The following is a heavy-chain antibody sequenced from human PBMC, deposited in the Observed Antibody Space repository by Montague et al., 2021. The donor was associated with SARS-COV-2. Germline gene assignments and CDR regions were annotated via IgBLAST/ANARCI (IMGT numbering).Heavy chain of an antibody. V-gene: IGHV4-4*02. CDR2: IHHTGTT. Sequence: SETLSLTCAVSGASVTSINWWCWVRQPPGRGLEWIAEIHHTGTTNFNPCLRSRVTKSLDTSKNQFSLALDSVTAAATATYFCASHPVFEQLYSWGQGTLVTVSS. J-gene: IGHJ4*02. CDR3: ASHPVFEQLYS. CDR1: GASVTSINW. D-gene: IGHD1-1*01.